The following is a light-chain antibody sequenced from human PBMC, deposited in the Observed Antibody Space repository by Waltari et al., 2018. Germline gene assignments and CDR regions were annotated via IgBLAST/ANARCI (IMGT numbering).Light chain of an antibody. CDR2: DAS. J-gene: IGKJ2*01. CDR1: QSIRTY. CDR3: QQRSIWPYT. V-gene: IGKV3-11*01. Sequence: EIVLTQSPATLSLSPGETATLSCRASQSIRTYLGWYQQKPGQAPRLLLFDASSRATGIPARFRGTGSGTDFTLTVSDLEPEDFGIYYCQQRSIWPYTFGQGTRLEIK.